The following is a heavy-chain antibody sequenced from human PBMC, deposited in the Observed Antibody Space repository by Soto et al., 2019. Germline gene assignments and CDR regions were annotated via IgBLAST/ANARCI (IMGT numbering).Heavy chain of an antibody. V-gene: IGHV3-30*18. CDR3: AKDPAYYDFWSGYYTGFYYYGMDG. D-gene: IGHD3-3*01. CDR1: RFPFTRYG. Sequence: RSLRLFCAASRFPFTRYGIYWVRKAPGKGLDCVAVISYEGSNKYYADSVKGRFTISRDNSKNTLYLQMNSLGAEDTAVYYSAKDPAYYDFWSGYYTGFYYYGMDGLGQGTTVAI. J-gene: IGHJ6*02. CDR2: ISYEGSNK.